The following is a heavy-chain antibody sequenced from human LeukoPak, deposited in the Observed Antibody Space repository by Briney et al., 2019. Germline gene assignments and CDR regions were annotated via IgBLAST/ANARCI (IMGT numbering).Heavy chain of an antibody. CDR2: ISAYNGNT. Sequence: ASVKVSCKASRYTFTSYYMHWVRQAPGQGLEWMGWISAYNGNTNYAQKLQGRVTMTTDTSTSTAYMELRSLRSDDTAVYYCARDYYGSGSDDAFDIWGQGTMVTVSS. CDR1: RYTFTSYY. CDR3: ARDYYGSGSDDAFDI. D-gene: IGHD3-10*01. J-gene: IGHJ3*02. V-gene: IGHV1-18*04.